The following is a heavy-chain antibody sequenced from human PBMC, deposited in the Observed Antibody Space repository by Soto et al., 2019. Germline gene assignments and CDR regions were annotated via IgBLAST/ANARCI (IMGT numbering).Heavy chain of an antibody. D-gene: IGHD1-7*01. Sequence: PGGSLRLSCATFGLTFSNYAMSWVRQAPGGGLEWVSSRSGSSSTTYYADSVRGRFTISRDRSENTLYLQMSSLRAEDTALYYCAKNQERELPRVIDFWGQGTLVTVSS. CDR2: RSGSSSTT. CDR1: GLTFSNYA. J-gene: IGHJ4*02. CDR3: AKNQERELPRVIDF. V-gene: IGHV3-23*01.